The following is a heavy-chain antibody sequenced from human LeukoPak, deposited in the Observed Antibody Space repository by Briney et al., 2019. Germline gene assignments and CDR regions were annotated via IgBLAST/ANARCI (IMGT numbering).Heavy chain of an antibody. V-gene: IGHV3-30*18. Sequence: GRSLRLSCAASGFTFSSYGMHWVRQAPGKGLEWVAVISYDGSNKHYADSVKGRFTISRDNSKNTLYLQMNSLRAEDTAVYYCAKSLRYFDWLYRHWGQGTLVTVSS. CDR2: ISYDGSNK. CDR1: GFTFSSYG. J-gene: IGHJ4*02. CDR3: AKSLRYFDWLYRH. D-gene: IGHD3-9*01.